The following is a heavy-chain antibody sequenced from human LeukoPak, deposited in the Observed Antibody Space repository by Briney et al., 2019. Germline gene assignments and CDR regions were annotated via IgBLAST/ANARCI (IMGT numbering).Heavy chain of an antibody. CDR3: ARQTGSGLFILP. CDR1: GGSISSSSYY. Sequence: SETLSLTCTVSGGSISSSSYYWGWIRQPPGKGLEWIGSIYYSGSTYYNPSLKSRVTISLDTSKNQFSLRLTSVTAADTAVYYCARQTGSGLFILPGGQGTLVTVSS. CDR2: IYYSGST. D-gene: IGHD3/OR15-3a*01. V-gene: IGHV4-39*01. J-gene: IGHJ4*02.